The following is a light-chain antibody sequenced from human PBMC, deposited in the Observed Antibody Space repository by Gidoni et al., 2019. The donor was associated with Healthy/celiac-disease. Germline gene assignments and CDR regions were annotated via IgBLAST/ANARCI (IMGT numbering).Light chain of an antibody. J-gene: IGKJ2*01. CDR2: GAS. Sequence: EIVLTQSPGTLSLPPGERATLSCRSSQSVSSSYVAWYQQKPGQAPRLLIYGASSRATGIPDRFSSSGSGTDFTLTISRLEAEDFAVYCCQQYGSSPTFGQGTKLEIK. CDR3: QQYGSSPT. CDR1: QSVSSSY. V-gene: IGKV3-20*01.